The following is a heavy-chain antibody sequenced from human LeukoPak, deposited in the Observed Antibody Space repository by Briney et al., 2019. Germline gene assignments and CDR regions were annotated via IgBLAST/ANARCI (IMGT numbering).Heavy chain of an antibody. J-gene: IGHJ4*02. Sequence: SETLSLTCAVYGGSFSGYYWSWIRQPPGKGLEWIGYIYYSGSTNYNPSLKSRVTISVDTSKNQFSLKLSSVTAADTAVYYCARYDILTGLDYWGQGTLVTVSS. V-gene: IGHV4-59*08. CDR3: ARYDILTGLDY. D-gene: IGHD3-9*01. CDR1: GGSFSGYY. CDR2: IYYSGST.